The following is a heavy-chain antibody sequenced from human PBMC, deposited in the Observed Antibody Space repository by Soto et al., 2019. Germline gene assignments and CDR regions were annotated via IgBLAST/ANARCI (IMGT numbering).Heavy chain of an antibody. CDR2: INAGNGNT. CDR1: GYTFTSYA. Sequence: GASVKVSWKASGYTFTSYAMHWGRQAPGQRLEWMGWINAGNGNTKYSQKFQGRVTITRDTSASTAYMELSSLRSEDTAVYYCARVSSIAARGGDYWGQGTLVTVSS. CDR3: ARVSSIAARGGDY. J-gene: IGHJ4*02. V-gene: IGHV1-3*01. D-gene: IGHD6-6*01.